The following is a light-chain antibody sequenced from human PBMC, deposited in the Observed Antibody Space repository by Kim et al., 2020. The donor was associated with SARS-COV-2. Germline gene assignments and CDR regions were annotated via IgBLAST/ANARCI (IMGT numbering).Light chain of an antibody. CDR1: RRISTN. CDR2: DAS. Sequence: EKVMTQSPGTLSVSPGERATLSCRASRRISTNLAWYQQKPGQAPRLLIYDASTRATNIPARFSGSGSGTEFTLTISSLQSEDFAVYYCQQYNDWPPLYTFGQGTKLEI. CDR3: QQYNDWPPLYT. J-gene: IGKJ2*01. V-gene: IGKV3-15*01.